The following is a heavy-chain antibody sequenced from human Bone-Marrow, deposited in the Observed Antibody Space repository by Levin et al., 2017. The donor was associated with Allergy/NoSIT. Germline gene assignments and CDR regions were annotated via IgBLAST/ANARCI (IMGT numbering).Heavy chain of an antibody. J-gene: IGHJ4*02. CDR1: GITFSSHA. CDR2: ITGSGDGT. CDR3: AKVDCGTIGCRKLDY. D-gene: IGHD2-21*01. Sequence: GESLKISCAASGITFSSHAMSWVRQAPGKGLEWVSTITGSGDGTYYADSVKARFTISRDNSRNTLYLQMDSLRAEDTAVYHCAKVDCGTIGCRKLDYWGQGTLVTVSS. V-gene: IGHV3-23*01.